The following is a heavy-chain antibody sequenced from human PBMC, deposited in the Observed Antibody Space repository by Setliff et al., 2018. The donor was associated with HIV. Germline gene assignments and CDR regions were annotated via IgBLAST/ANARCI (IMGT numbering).Heavy chain of an antibody. V-gene: IGHV4-39*02. CDR3: ANFLPDTAAAGPRFDY. J-gene: IGHJ4*02. CDR1: GVSTSSSTYY. D-gene: IGHD6-13*01. CDR2: IFYTGST. Sequence: PSETLSLTCSVSGVSTSSSTYYWGWIRQPPGKGLEWIGYIFYTGSTYYNPSLKSRLTISVDTAKNHFSLRLSSVTAADTAVYYCANFLPDTAAAGPRFDYWGQGTLVTVSS.